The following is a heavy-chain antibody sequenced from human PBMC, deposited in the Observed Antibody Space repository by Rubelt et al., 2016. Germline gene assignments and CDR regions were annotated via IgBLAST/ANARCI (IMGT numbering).Heavy chain of an antibody. V-gene: IGHV3-74*01. Sequence: GGGLVQPGGSLRLSCAASGFNFSALWMHWVRQTPRKGLVWVSLINTDGSATTSADSGKGRFPDPRDNAKNAVFLQMNSLSAEDTAVYYCAREVGDSSGRGYYFDRWGQGTLVTVSS. D-gene: IGHD6-19*01. J-gene: IGHJ4*02. CDR3: AREVGDSSGRGYYFDR. CDR2: INTDGSAT. CDR1: GFNFSALW.